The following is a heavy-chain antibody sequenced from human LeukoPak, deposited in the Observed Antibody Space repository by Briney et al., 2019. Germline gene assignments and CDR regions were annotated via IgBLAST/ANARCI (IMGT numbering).Heavy chain of an antibody. V-gene: IGHV1-69*04. CDR1: GGTFSSYA. D-gene: IGHD4-17*01. CDR3: ARDLGNDYGDYVVFDY. J-gene: IGHJ4*02. Sequence: SVKVSCKASGGTFSSYAISWVRQAPGQGLEWMGRIIPILGIANYAQKFQGRVTITADKSTSTAYMELSSLRSEDTAVYYCARDLGNDYGDYVVFDYWDQGTLVTVSS. CDR2: IIPILGIA.